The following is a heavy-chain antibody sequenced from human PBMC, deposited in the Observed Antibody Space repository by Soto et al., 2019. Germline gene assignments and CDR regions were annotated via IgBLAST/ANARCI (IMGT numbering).Heavy chain of an antibody. D-gene: IGHD3-9*01. V-gene: IGHV1-2*04. CDR3: ARAQELRSFDWSWGGCAVDV. CDR1: GYTFTDYY. J-gene: IGHJ3*01. CDR2: LSPYNGAT. Sequence: HVQLVQSGAEVKKPGASLRVSCKASGYTFTDYYIHWVRQAPGQGLQWMGWLSPYNGATTYARKFQDWVTMTRDTSISTAYLDLSRLSSGDTAVYYCARAQELRSFDWSWGGCAVDVWGQGTMVTASS.